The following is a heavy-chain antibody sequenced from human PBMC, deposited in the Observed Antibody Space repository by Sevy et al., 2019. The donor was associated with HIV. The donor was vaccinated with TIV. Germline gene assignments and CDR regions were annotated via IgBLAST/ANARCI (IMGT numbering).Heavy chain of an antibody. Sequence: GGSLRLSCAVSGFNFSVSAMHWVRQASGKGLEWLGRIRSKANNYATAYSTSVKGRFTMSRDDSKSTAYLQMNSLKSEDTALYYCMTLLGVPFDYWGQGALVTVSS. CDR2: IRSKANNYAT. D-gene: IGHD3-10*01. V-gene: IGHV3-73*01. CDR1: GFNFSVSA. J-gene: IGHJ4*02. CDR3: MTLLGVPFDY.